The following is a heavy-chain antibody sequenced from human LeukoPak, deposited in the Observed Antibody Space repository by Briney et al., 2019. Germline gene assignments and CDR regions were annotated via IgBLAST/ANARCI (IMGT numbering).Heavy chain of an antibody. CDR2: IYHSGTT. J-gene: IGHJ4*02. V-gene: IGHV4-4*02. D-gene: IGHD3-10*01. CDR3: ARVSKFGDFDY. Sequence: SGTLSLTCGVSGGSISSRNWWTWVRQAPGKGLEWIGEIYHSGTTNYNPSLKSRVTLSLDKSKSQFSLKLSSVTAADTAVYYCARVSKFGDFDYWGQGTLVTVSS. CDR1: GGSISSRNW.